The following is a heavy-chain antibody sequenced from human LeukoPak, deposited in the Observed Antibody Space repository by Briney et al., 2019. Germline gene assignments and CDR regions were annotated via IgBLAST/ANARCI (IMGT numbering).Heavy chain of an antibody. J-gene: IGHJ4*02. D-gene: IGHD1-1*01. Sequence: GGSLRLSCAASGFTFSSYAMHWVRQAPGKGLEWVALISSDGSKNIYADSVKGRFTISRDNSKNTVYLQMNSLRAEDTAVYYCVKGLVQTTMSYFVDYWGQGALVTVSS. CDR2: ISSDGSKN. V-gene: IGHV3-30*04. CDR3: VKGLVQTTMSYFVDY. CDR1: GFTFSSYA.